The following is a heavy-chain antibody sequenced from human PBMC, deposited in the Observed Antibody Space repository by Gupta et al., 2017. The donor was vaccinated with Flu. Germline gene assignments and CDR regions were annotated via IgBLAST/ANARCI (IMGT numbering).Heavy chain of an antibody. J-gene: IGHJ4*02. CDR1: GFTLSSSY. CDR2: INPDGSST. V-gene: IGHV3-74*03. Sequence: ASGFTLSSSYLQWVRRAQGKGLVWVSRINPDGSSTTYAESVKGRFTISRDNAKNTLYLQMNSLGDDDTAVYYCATVTSGCWGQGTLVTVSS. CDR3: ATVTSGC. D-gene: IGHD4-17*01.